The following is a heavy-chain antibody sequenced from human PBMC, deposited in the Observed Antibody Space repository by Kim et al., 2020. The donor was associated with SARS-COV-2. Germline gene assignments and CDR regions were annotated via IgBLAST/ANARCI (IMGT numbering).Heavy chain of an antibody. J-gene: IGHJ5*02. Sequence: GESLKISCKGSGYSFTSYWIGWVRQMKGKGLERMGIIYPGDSATRYSPSLQGQVTISADRSISTAYLQWSSRKASDTAMYYWARGWVCSGGSCYGLDPWGHGTLVTVSS. CDR1: GYSFTSYW. V-gene: IGHV5-51*01. CDR3: ARGWVCSGGSCYGLDP. CDR2: IYPGDSAT. D-gene: IGHD2-15*01.